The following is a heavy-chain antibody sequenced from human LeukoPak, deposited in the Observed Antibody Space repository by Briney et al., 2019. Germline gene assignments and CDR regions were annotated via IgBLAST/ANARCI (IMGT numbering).Heavy chain of an antibody. CDR2: ISGSGGST. CDR1: EFTFSSYS. CDR3: AKEVWFGELLSAYYGMDV. J-gene: IGHJ6*02. V-gene: IGHV3-23*01. D-gene: IGHD3-10*01. Sequence: GGSLRLSCAASEFTFSSYSMNWVRQAPGKGLEWVSAISGSGGSTYYADSVKGRFTISRDNSKNTLYLQMNSLRAEDTAVYYCAKEVWFGELLSAYYGMDVWGQGTTVTVSS.